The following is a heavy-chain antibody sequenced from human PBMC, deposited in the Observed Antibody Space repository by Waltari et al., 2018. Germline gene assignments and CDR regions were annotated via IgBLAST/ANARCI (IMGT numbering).Heavy chain of an antibody. CDR2: IDYSGST. V-gene: IGHV4-31*03. Sequence: QVQLQESGPGLVKPSQTLSLTCTVSGGSISSGGYYWSWIRQHPGKGLEWTGKIDYSGSTYYKPSLKSRVTISVDTSKNQFSLKLSSVTAADTAVYYCARVYYDFWERGVNAFDIWGQGTMVTVSS. CDR1: GGSISSGGYY. J-gene: IGHJ3*02. D-gene: IGHD3-3*01. CDR3: ARVYYDFWERGVNAFDI.